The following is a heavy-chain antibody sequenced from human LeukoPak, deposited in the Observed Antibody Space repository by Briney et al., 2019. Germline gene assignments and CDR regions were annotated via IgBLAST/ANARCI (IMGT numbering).Heavy chain of an antibody. CDR3: ARAHCSGGSCYGNYYYYYGMDV. CDR2: IWYDGSNK. J-gene: IGHJ6*02. Sequence: GRSLRLSCAASGFTFSSHGMHWVRQAPGKGLEWVAVIWYDGSNKYHADSVKGRFTISRDNSKNTLYLQMNSLRVEDTAVYYCARAHCSGGSCYGNYYYYYGMDVWGQGTTVTVSS. D-gene: IGHD2-15*01. V-gene: IGHV3-33*01. CDR1: GFTFSSHG.